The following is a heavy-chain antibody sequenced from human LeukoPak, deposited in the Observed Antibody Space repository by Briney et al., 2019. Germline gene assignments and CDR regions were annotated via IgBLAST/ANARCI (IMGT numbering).Heavy chain of an antibody. V-gene: IGHV1-69*05. CDR1: GGTFSSYA. D-gene: IGHD1-26*01. CDR2: IIPIFGTA. CDR3: ARGTSREDTFDY. J-gene: IGHJ4*02. Sequence: SVKVSCKASGGTFSSYAISWVRQAPGQGLEWMGGIIPIFGTANYAQKFQGRDTITTDESTSTAYMELSSLGSEDTAVYYCARGTSREDTFDYWGQGTLVTVSS.